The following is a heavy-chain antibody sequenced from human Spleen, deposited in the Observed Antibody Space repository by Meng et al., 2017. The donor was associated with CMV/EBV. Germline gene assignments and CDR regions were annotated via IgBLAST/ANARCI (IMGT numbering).Heavy chain of an antibody. CDR3: ARDGRLKWELGED. D-gene: IGHD1-26*01. V-gene: IGHV3-7*01. Sequence: GESLKISCAASGFTFSSYWMSWVRQAPGKGLEWVANIKQDGSEKYYVDSVKGRFTISRDSAKNSLYLQMTSLRAEDTALYYCARDGRLKWELGEDWGQGTLVTVSS. CDR2: IKQDGSEK. J-gene: IGHJ4*02. CDR1: GFTFSSYW.